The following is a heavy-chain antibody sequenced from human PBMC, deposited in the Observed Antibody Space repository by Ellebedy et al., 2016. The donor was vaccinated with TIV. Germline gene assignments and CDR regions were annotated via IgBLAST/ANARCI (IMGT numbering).Heavy chain of an antibody. CDR3: ARDTKAGHNSVSGTYYSGPRYYGMDV. V-gene: IGHV1-46*01. CDR1: GYTFTSYY. CDR2: INPSGGST. J-gene: IGHJ6*02. D-gene: IGHD3-10*01. Sequence: ASVKVSCXASGYTFTSYYMHWVRQAPGQELEWMGVINPSGGSTNYAQKFQGRVTMTRDTSTSTVYMELSSLRSEDTAVYYCARDTKAGHNSVSGTYYSGPRYYGMDVWGQGTTVTVSS.